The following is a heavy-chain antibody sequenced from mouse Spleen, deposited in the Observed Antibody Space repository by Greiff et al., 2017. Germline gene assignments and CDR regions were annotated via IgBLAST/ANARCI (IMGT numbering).Heavy chain of an antibody. J-gene: IGHJ1*03. CDR3: AREVNTVITTVVATRYFDV. CDR1: GYTFTSYW. Sequence: QVQLQQPGAELVKPGASVKMSCKASGYTFTSYWITWVKQRPGQGLEWIGDIYPGSGSTNYNEKFKSKATLTVDTSSSTAYMQLSSLTSEDSAVYYCAREVNTVITTVVATRYFDVWGTGTTVTVSS. V-gene: IGHV1-55*01. CDR2: IYPGSGST. D-gene: IGHD1-1*01.